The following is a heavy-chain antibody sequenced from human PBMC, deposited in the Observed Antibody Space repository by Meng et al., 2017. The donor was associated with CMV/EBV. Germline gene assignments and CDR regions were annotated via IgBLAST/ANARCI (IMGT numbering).Heavy chain of an antibody. CDR1: GGSIYSSTVY. V-gene: IGHV4-39*07. CDR3: ARDIGGRRIAARPDY. Sequence: SETLSLTCTVSGGSIYSSTVYWGWIRQPPGKGLEWIGSIYFGGNTYYNPSLKSRVTISIDTSKNQFSLRLSSVTAADTAVYYCARDIGGRRIAARPDYWGQGTLVTVSS. CDR2: IYFGGNT. D-gene: IGHD6-6*01. J-gene: IGHJ4*02.